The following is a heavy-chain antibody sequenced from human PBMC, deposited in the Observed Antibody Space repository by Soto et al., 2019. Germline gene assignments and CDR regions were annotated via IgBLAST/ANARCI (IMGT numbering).Heavy chain of an antibody. J-gene: IGHJ4*02. CDR1: GDSISGYS. Sequence: SETLSLTCTVSGDSISGYSWSWIRQPPGKGLEWIGYIYYSGSTNYNPSLESRVTISLRTSKSQFSLKLSSVTAADTAVYYCARGGVTFGGVIVIWGQGTLVTVSS. CDR2: IYYSGST. D-gene: IGHD3-16*02. V-gene: IGHV4-59*01. CDR3: ARGGVTFGGVIVI.